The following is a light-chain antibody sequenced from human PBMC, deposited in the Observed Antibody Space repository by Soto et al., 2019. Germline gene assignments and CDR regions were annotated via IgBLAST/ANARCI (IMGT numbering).Light chain of an antibody. CDR1: QSISSN. Sequence: DIQMTQSPSSLSASVGDRVTISCRASQSISSNLNWYQKKPGKATKLLIYAASSLQSGVPSRFSGSGSGTDFTLTISSLQPEYFATYYCQQSYSTPWTFGQGTKVEIK. CDR2: AAS. CDR3: QQSYSTPWT. J-gene: IGKJ1*01. V-gene: IGKV1-39*01.